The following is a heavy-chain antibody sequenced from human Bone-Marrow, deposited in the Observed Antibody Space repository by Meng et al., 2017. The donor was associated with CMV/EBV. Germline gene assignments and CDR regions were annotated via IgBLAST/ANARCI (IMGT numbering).Heavy chain of an antibody. Sequence: ASVKVSCKASGYMFSHFGIAWVRQAPGQGLEWIGWTSAYNTDTNYAPSLQGRVTVTADTSTNTAYMELRSLRFDDTAVYYRARDGDWNRDYWGQRTLVTAPQ. V-gene: IGHV1-18*01. CDR2: TSAYNTDT. J-gene: IGHJ4*02. D-gene: IGHD1-1*01. CDR1: GYMFSHFG. CDR3: ARDGDWNRDY.